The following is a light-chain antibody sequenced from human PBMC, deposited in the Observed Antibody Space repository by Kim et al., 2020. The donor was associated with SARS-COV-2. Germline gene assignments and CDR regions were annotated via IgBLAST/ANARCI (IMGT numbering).Light chain of an antibody. Sequence: NFMLTQPHSMSESPGKTVTISCTRSSDSISSNYVQWYQQRPGSAPRTVIYEDQERQSGVPHRFSGSIDRSSNSASLTISGLKTEDEADYYCQSYDDTNQQWVFGGGTQLTVL. CDR2: EDQ. CDR1: SDSISSNY. CDR3: QSYDDTNQQWV. V-gene: IGLV6-57*03. J-gene: IGLJ3*02.